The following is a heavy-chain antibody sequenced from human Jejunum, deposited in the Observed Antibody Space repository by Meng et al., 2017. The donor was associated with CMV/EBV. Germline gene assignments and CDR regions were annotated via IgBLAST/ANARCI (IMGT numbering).Heavy chain of an antibody. J-gene: IGHJ4*02. CDR1: PFVNDG. V-gene: IGHV1-18*01. CDR2: SRADNGET. Sequence: PFVNDGISGVRKAPGQGLEWLGWSRADNGETDQPQKFRGRVTMTTDTTTSTAYMELRRLTSDDTAVYYCVIDRRSKHGGDYYYFDDWGLGTLVTVSS. D-gene: IGHD2-21*02. CDR3: VIDRRSKHGGDYYYFDD.